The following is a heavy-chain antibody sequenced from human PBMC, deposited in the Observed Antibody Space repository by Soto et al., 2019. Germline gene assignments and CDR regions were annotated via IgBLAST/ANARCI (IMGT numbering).Heavy chain of an antibody. Sequence: GGSLRLSCAVAGFAFNSYGMSWVRQAPGKGLEWVSAISASGGSRYYADSVKGRFTISRDNSKNTLFLQMNSLSAEDTAVYYCARRYYYDGSGPYGMDVWGQGTTVTVSS. CDR1: GFAFNSYG. CDR3: ARRYYYDGSGPYGMDV. J-gene: IGHJ6*02. CDR2: ISASGGSR. D-gene: IGHD3-22*01. V-gene: IGHV3-23*01.